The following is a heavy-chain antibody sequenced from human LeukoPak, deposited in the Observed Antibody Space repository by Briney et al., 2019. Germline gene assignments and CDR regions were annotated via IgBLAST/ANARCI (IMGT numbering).Heavy chain of an antibody. V-gene: IGHV1-46*01. Sequence: ASVKVSCKASGYTFTSYYMHWLRQAPGQGLEWMGIINPSGGSTSYAQKFQGRVTITTDESTSTAYMELSSLRSEDTAVYYCARGFSPYYYDSSGYYNFDYWGQGTLVTVSS. CDR3: ARGFSPYYYDSSGYYNFDY. J-gene: IGHJ4*02. CDR1: GYTFTSYY. CDR2: INPSGGST. D-gene: IGHD3-22*01.